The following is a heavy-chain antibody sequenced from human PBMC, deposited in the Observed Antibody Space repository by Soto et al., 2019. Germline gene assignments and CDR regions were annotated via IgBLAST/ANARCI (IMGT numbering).Heavy chain of an antibody. Sequence: SETLSLTCTCSGASICSSFKYWGWFSQPPVKGLEFLGCVYSSGSTYYNPSLKGRVIISVDTSKNQFSLRLSSVTAADTAVYYCARHYPLVVSTTLAPWQLVSSAFDYWGQGDLVTGSS. CDR2: VYSSGST. CDR1: GASICSSFKY. V-gene: IGHV4-39*01. D-gene: IGHD6-6*01. CDR3: ARHYPLVVSTTLAPWQLVSSAFDY. J-gene: IGHJ4*02.